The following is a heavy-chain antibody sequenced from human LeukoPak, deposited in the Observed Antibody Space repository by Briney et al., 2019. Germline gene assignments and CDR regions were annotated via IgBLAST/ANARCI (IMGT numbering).Heavy chain of an antibody. CDR1: GYTFNNHY. D-gene: IGHD6-19*01. V-gene: IGHV1-46*02. CDR2: INPGGGST. CDR3: ARQGTYSSAIGMGY. J-gene: IGHJ4*02. Sequence: ASVKVSCKASGYTFNNHYMYWVRQAPGQGLEWMGVINPGGGSTSYAQKFQGRVTMTRDTSTRTVYMEVNSLISEDTAVYYCARQGTYSSAIGMGYWGQGTLVTVSS.